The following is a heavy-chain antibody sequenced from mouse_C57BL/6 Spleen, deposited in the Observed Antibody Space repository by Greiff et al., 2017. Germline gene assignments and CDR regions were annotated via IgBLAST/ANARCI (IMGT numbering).Heavy chain of an antibody. V-gene: IGHV10-3*01. J-gene: IGHJ2*01. CDR3: VREGYYDGSSGGYFDY. Sequence: EVQLVESGGGLVQPKGSLKLSCAASGFTFNTYAMHWVRQAPGKGLEWVARIRRKSSNSDTYYPDSVKDRLTLSREDSQSMLYMQMNNLKTEDTAMYDGVREGYYDGSSGGYFDYWGQGTTLTVSS. CDR1: GFTFNTYA. D-gene: IGHD1-1*01. CDR2: IRRKSSNSDT.